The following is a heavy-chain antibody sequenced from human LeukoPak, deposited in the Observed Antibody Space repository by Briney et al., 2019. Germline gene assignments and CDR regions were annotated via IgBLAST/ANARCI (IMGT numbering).Heavy chain of an antibody. J-gene: IGHJ4*02. D-gene: IGHD3-22*01. V-gene: IGHV1-2*02. Sequence: ASVKVSCKASGYTFTGYYMHWVRQAPGQGLEWMGWINPNSGGTNYAQQFQGRLTMTRDTSISTAYMELSRLRSDDTAVYYCARVKTMVIVVSLFDYWGQGTLVTVSS. CDR2: INPNSGGT. CDR1: GYTFTGYY. CDR3: ARVKTMVIVVSLFDY.